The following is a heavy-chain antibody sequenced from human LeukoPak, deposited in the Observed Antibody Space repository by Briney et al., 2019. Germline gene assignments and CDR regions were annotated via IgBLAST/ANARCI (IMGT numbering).Heavy chain of an antibody. CDR2: MNPNSGNT. V-gene: IGHV1-8*01. CDR1: GYTFTSYD. CDR3: VRLNSYTWPFFDY. D-gene: IGHD2/OR15-2a*01. Sequence: GASVKVSCKASGYTFTSYDINWVRQATGQGLEWMGWMNPNSGNTGYAQKFQGRVTMTRNTSISTAYMELSSLRSEDTAVYYCVRLNSYTWPFFDYWGQGTLVTVSS. J-gene: IGHJ4*02.